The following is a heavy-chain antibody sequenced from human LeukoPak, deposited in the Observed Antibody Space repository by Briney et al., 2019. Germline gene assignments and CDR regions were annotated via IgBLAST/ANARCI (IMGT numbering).Heavy chain of an antibody. Sequence: SVNVSCKASGGTFSSYAISWVRQAPGQGLEWMGGIIPIFGTANYAQKFQGRVTITADESTSTAYMELSSLRSEDTAVYYCARDHMTAVRGDWGQGTLVTVSS. V-gene: IGHV1-69*13. J-gene: IGHJ4*02. CDR2: IIPIFGTA. CDR1: GGTFSSYA. D-gene: IGHD2-21*02. CDR3: ARDHMTAVRGD.